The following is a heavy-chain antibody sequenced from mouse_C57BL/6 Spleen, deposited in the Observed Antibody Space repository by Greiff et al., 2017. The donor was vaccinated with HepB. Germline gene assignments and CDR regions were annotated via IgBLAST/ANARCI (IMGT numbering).Heavy chain of an antibody. CDR3: TSRTNWDWYFDV. J-gene: IGHJ1*03. CDR2: IDPETGGT. CDR1: GYTFTDYE. V-gene: IGHV1-15*01. Sequence: VQLQQSGAELVRPGASVTLSCKASGYTFTDYEMHWVKQTPVHGLEWIGAIDPETGGTAYNQKFKGKAILTADKSSSTAYMELRSLTSEDSAVYYCTSRTNWDWYFDVWGTGTTVTVSS. D-gene: IGHD4-1*01.